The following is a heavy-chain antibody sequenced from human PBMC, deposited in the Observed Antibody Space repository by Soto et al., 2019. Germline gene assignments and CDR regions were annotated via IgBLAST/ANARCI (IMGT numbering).Heavy chain of an antibody. CDR3: AKENGYSSSWFEFDY. D-gene: IGHD6-13*01. Sequence: GGSLRLSCAASGFTCSSYAMSWVRPAPGKGLEWVSAISGSGGSTYYADSVKGRFTISRDNSKNTLYLQMNSLRAEDTAVYYCAKENGYSSSWFEFDYWGQGTLVTVSS. CDR1: GFTCSSYA. V-gene: IGHV3-23*01. J-gene: IGHJ4*02. CDR2: ISGSGGST.